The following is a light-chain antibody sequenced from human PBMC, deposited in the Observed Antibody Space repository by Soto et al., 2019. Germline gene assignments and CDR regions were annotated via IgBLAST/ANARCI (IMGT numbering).Light chain of an antibody. CDR1: QSISRD. J-gene: IGKJ4*01. Sequence: IVVTQSPATLSVSPGDRATLSCRASQSISRDLAWYQQKPGQAPRLLIFAASTRATGIPARFSGSGSGTEFTLTISSLQSEDFAVYFCQQYDSRPLTFGGGTKVDI. V-gene: IGKV3-15*01. CDR2: AAS. CDR3: QQYDSRPLT.